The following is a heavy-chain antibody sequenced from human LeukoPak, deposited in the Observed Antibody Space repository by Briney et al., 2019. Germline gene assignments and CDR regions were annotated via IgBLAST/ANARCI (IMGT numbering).Heavy chain of an antibody. CDR1: GGSISSSSYY. Sequence: SETLSLTCTVSGGSISSSSYYWGWIRQPPGKGLEWIGSIYYSGSTYYNPSLKSRVTTSVDTSKNQFSLKLSSVTAADTAVYYCARLSRGGTFDYWGQGTPVTVSS. D-gene: IGHD2-15*01. J-gene: IGHJ4*02. CDR3: ARLSRGGTFDY. V-gene: IGHV4-39*01. CDR2: IYYSGST.